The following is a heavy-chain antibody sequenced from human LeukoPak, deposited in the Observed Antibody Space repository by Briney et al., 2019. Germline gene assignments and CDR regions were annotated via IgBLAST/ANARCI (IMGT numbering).Heavy chain of an antibody. J-gene: IGHJ4*02. V-gene: IGHV3-15*01. CDR2: IKSRADGETA. Sequence: GGSPRLSCVASGFTLSSAWMGWVRQAPGKGLEWVGRIKSRADGETADFAAPVKGRFTISRDDSKTTLYLQMHSLNTEDTAVYYCTTDLGITLIRGVIVSWGQGTLVTVSS. D-gene: IGHD3-10*01. CDR1: GFTLSSAW. CDR3: TTDLGITLIRGVIVS.